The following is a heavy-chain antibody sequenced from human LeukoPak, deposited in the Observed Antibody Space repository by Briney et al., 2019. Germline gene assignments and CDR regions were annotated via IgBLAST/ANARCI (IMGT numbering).Heavy chain of an antibody. CDR3: ARDRGGPGYTYGQPLDY. Sequence: GGSLRLSCAASGFTFSDYYMSWIRQAPGKGLEWVSYVSGSSSPIYYADSVKGRFTVSRDNTKNSLYLQMNSLRAEDTAVYYCARDRGGPGYTYGQPLDYWGQGTLVTVSS. J-gene: IGHJ4*02. CDR2: VSGSSSPI. CDR1: GFTFSDYY. D-gene: IGHD5-18*01. V-gene: IGHV3-11*01.